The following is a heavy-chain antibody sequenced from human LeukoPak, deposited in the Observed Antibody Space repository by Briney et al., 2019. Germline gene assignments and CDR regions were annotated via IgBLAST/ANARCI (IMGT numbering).Heavy chain of an antibody. CDR3: ARTGSHWHYVY. D-gene: IGHD3-10*01. CDR1: GFTFSGFS. J-gene: IGHJ4*02. CDR2: IKQDGSER. V-gene: IGHV3-7*01. Sequence: GGSLRLSCAASGFTFSGFSMSWVRQSPTKGLEWVANIKQDGSERYYVDSVKGRFTISRDNAKNSLSLQMNNLRVEDTAVYYCARTGSHWHYVYWGQGTVVTVSS.